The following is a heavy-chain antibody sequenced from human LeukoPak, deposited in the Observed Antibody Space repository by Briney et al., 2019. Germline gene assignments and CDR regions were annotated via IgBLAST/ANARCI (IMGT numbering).Heavy chain of an antibody. V-gene: IGHV3-11*06. Sequence: GGSLRLSCAASGFTFSDYYMSWIRQAPGKGLEWVSYISSSSSYTNYADSVKGRFTISRDNAKNSLYLQMNSLRAEDTAVYYCARDLTGSLPRTDDYWGQGTLVTVSS. J-gene: IGHJ4*02. CDR2: ISSSSSYT. CDR1: GFTFSDYY. CDR3: ARDLTGSLPRTDDY. D-gene: IGHD1-20*01.